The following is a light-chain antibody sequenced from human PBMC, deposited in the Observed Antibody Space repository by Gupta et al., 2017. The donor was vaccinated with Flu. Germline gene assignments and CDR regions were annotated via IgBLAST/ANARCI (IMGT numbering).Light chain of an antibody. Sequence: DIQMTQSPSTLAASVGDRVTITCRASQSISSWLAWYQQKPGKGPKRLTDNASRVDSGVPSRCSGSGSGTECNLNISSLQPDEFATYYCQKELNHSDKFGQGTKMDIK. CDR1: QSISSW. CDR3: QKELNHSDK. V-gene: IGKV1-5*03. J-gene: IGKJ2*01. CDR2: NAS.